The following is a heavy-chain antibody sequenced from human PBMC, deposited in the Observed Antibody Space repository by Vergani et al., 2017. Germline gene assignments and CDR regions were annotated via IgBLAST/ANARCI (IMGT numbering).Heavy chain of an antibody. J-gene: IGHJ4*02. CDR2: ISSSGSTI. Sequence: EVQLVESGGGLVQPGGSLRLSCAASGFTFSSYEMNWVRQAPGKGLEWVSYISSSGSTIYYADSVKGRFTISRDNAKSSLYLQMNSLRAEDTAVYYCARVGWELHDYWGQGTLVTVSS. CDR3: ARVGWELHDY. D-gene: IGHD1-26*01. V-gene: IGHV3-48*03. CDR1: GFTFSSYE.